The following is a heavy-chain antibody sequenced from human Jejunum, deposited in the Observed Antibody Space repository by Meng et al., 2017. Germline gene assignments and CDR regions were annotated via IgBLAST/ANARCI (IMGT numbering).Heavy chain of an antibody. V-gene: IGHV3-7*01. CDR1: GFTFKTYW. D-gene: IGHD2-15*01. CDR3: ARPSCIDGTCNLYYLDF. CDR2: IKQDETET. Sequence: GGSLRLSCEASGFTFKTYWMTWVRQAPGKGLEWVANIKQDETETYYVDSVKGRFTISRDNAKNSQYLRMNSLRAEDTAVYYCARPSCIDGTCNLYYLDFWGQGTLVTVSS. J-gene: IGHJ4*02.